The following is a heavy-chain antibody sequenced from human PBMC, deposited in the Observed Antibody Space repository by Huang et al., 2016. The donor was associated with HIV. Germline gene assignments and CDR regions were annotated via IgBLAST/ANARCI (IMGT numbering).Heavy chain of an antibody. CDR1: GGSISSYY. Sequence: QVQLQESGPGLVKPSETLSLTCTVSGGSISSYYWSWIRQPPGKGLECIGYIYYSGSTNYNPAPKSRDTISVDTSKTQFSRKLRSVTAADTAVYYCARGPSPWLQEAFDIWGQGTLVTVSS. D-gene: IGHD5-12*01. J-gene: IGHJ3*02. V-gene: IGHV4-59*01. CDR3: ARGPSPWLQEAFDI. CDR2: IYYSGST.